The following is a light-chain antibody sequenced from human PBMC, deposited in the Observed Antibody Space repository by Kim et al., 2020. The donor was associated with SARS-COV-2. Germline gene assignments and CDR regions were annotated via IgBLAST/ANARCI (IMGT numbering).Light chain of an antibody. V-gene: IGKV3D-20*02. J-gene: IGKJ4*01. CDR1: QSVSSSY. CDR3: QQRSTWPLS. CDR2: GAS. Sequence: EIVLTHSPGTLSLSPGERATLSCRASQSVSSSYLAWYQQKPGQAPRLLIYGASSRATGIPDRFSGSESGTDFTLTISRLEPEDFAVYYCQQRSTWPLSFGGGTKVDIK.